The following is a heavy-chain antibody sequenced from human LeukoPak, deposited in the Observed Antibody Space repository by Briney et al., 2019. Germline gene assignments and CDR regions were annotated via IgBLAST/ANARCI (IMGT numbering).Heavy chain of an antibody. Sequence: GGSLRLSRAASGFTFSDFPMIWVRQAPGKGLEWVSSIFPSSGEIHYADSVKGRFTISRDNSRSTLSLQMDSLRAEDTATYYCATYRQIEVPFEFWGQGTLVTVSS. V-gene: IGHV3-23*01. CDR3: ATYRQIEVPFEF. J-gene: IGHJ4*02. CDR1: GFTFSDFP. D-gene: IGHD1-1*01. CDR2: IFPSSGEI.